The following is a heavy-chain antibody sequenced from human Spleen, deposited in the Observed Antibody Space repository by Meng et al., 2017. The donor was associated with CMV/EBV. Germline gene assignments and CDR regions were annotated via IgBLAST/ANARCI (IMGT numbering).Heavy chain of an antibody. Sequence: LSCEASGFTLSRYWMVWFRQGPEKGPVWVSCINDDGSSANYADSVMGRFTISRDNAKNTLYLQMNSLTAEDTAVYYCTRDFSYGIDYWGRGSLVTVSS. V-gene: IGHV3-74*01. D-gene: IGHD2/OR15-2a*01. CDR3: TRDFSYGIDY. CDR2: INDDGSSA. CDR1: GFTLSRYW. J-gene: IGHJ4*02.